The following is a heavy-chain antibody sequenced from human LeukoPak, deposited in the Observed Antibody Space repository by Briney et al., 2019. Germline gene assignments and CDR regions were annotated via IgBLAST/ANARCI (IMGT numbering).Heavy chain of an antibody. Sequence: PGESLKISCKGSGYSFTNYWLVWVRQMPGKGPEWMGIIYPGDSDTRYSPSFQGQVTISAVKSMNTAYLQWSSLKASDTAMYYCARRTGTSGWYSLDYWGQGTLVTVSS. V-gene: IGHV5-51*01. CDR2: IYPGDSDT. CDR1: GYSFTNYW. D-gene: IGHD6-19*01. CDR3: ARRTGTSGWYSLDY. J-gene: IGHJ4*02.